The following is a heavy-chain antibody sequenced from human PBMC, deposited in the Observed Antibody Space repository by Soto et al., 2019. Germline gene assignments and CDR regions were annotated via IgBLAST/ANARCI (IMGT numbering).Heavy chain of an antibody. D-gene: IGHD3-16*02. V-gene: IGHV1-2*02. CDR3: ARGRPPRSYYFDY. CDR2: INPNSGGT. CDR1: GYTFTGYY. Sequence: ASLKVSCKASGYTFTGYYMHWVRQAPGQGLEWMGWINPNSGGTNYAQKFQGRVTMTRDTSISTAYMELSRLRSDDTAVYYCARGRPPRSYYFDYWGQGTLVTVSS. J-gene: IGHJ4*02.